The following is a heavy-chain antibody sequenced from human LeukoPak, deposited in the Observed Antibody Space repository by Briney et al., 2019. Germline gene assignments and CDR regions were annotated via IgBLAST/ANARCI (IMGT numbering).Heavy chain of an antibody. J-gene: IGHJ6*03. CDR1: GGSISSSSYY. D-gene: IGHD3-3*01. Sequence: PSETLSLTCTVSGGSISSSSYYWGWIRQPPGKGLEWIGSIYYSGSTYYNPSLKSRVTISVDTSKNQFSLKLSSVTDADTAVYYCARVFGHDFWSGYYKSDYYYYMDVWGKGTTVTASS. CDR3: ARVFGHDFWSGYYKSDYYYYMDV. CDR2: IYYSGST. V-gene: IGHV4-39*07.